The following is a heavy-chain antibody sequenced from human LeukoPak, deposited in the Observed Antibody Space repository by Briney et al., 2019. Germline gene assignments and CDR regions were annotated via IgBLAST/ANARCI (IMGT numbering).Heavy chain of an antibody. CDR2: ISSGSSYI. Sequence: PGGSLRLSSAVSRFTFSSYSMNCVRQAPGKGLEWVSSISSGSSYIYHADSVKGRFTISRDNAKNSLYLQMNSLRAEETAVYYCARQAVAGQVDYWGQGTLVTVSS. V-gene: IGHV3-21*01. J-gene: IGHJ4*02. D-gene: IGHD6-19*01. CDR1: RFTFSSYS. CDR3: ARQAVAGQVDY.